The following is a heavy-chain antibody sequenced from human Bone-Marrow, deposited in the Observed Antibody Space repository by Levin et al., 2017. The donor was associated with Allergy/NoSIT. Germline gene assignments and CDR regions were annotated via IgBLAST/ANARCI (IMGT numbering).Heavy chain of an antibody. CDR3: ARQSRYYFGSGTSFDY. V-gene: IGHV5-51*01. Sequence: GESLKISCKVSGDSVNSYWIGWVRQTPGRGLEWMGIIYPSDSDTRYSPSFHGQVTISADDSISTVYLQWSSLQASDSAIYYCARQSRYYFGSGTSFDYWGQGTLITVSS. CDR1: GDSVNSYW. J-gene: IGHJ4*02. CDR2: IYPSDSDT. D-gene: IGHD3-10*01.